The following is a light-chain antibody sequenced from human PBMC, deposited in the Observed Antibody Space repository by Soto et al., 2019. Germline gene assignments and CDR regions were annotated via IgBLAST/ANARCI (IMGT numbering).Light chain of an antibody. J-gene: IGKJ5*01. CDR3: LQATHFPLT. CDR2: KIS. CDR1: QSLVHSDGNHY. V-gene: IGKV2-24*01. Sequence: VMTQTPLSSPVTLGQPASISCQSSQSLVHSDGNHYLSWLQQRPAQPPRLLIYKISNRFSGVPYRFSDRGPWTAFTLKISRGPAEDVGLYYCLQATHFPLTFGRGTRLEMK.